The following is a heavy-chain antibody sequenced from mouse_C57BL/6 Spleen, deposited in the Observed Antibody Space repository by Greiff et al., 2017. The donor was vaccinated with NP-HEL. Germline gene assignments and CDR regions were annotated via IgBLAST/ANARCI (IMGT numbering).Heavy chain of an antibody. D-gene: IGHD1-1*01. V-gene: IGHV1-81*01. J-gene: IGHJ4*01. CDR2: IYPRSGNT. CDR1: GYTFTSYG. CDR3: ARCYGSGYAMDY. Sequence: QVQLKQSGAELARPGASVKLSCKASGYTFTSYGISWVKQRTGQGLEWIGEIYPRSGNTYYNEKFKGKATLTADKSSSTAYMELRSLTSEDSAVYFCARCYGSGYAMDYWGQGTSVTVSS.